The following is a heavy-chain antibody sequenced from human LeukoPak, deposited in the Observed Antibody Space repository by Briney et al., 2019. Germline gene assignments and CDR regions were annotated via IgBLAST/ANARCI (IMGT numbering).Heavy chain of an antibody. CDR2: INPSGGST. CDR1: GYTFTSYY. D-gene: IGHD5-12*01. V-gene: IGHV1-46*03. J-gene: IGHJ4*02. Sequence: GASVKVSCKASGYTFTSYYMHWVRQAPGQGLEWMGIINPSGGSTSYAQKFQGRVTMTRDTSTSAVYMELSSLRSEDTAVYYCATRGYSGYGIFDYWGQGTLVTVSS. CDR3: ATRGYSGYGIFDY.